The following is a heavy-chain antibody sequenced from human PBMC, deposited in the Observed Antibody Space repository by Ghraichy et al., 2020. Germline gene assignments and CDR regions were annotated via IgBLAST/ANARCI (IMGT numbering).Heavy chain of an antibody. V-gene: IGHV4-39*01. Sequence: SETLSLTCTVSGGSISSSSYYWGWIRQPPGKGLEWIGSIYYSGSTYYNPSLKSRVTISVDTSKNQFSLKLSSVTAADTAVYYCAGATLDIVVVPAAIDYFDYWGQGTLVTVSS. D-gene: IGHD2-2*01. CDR1: GGSISSSSYY. CDR2: IYYSGST. CDR3: AGATLDIVVVPAAIDYFDY. J-gene: IGHJ4*02.